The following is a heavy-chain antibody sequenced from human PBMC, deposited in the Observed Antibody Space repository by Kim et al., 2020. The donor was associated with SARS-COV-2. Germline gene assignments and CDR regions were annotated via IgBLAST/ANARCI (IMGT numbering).Heavy chain of an antibody. CDR1: GGSISSSSYY. V-gene: IGHV4-39*01. CDR2: IYYSGST. CDR3: ARSTYYDSSGYYPTPFDY. D-gene: IGHD3-22*01. J-gene: IGHJ4*02. Sequence: SETLSLTCTVSGGSISSSSYYWGWIRQPPGKGLEWIGSIYYSGSTYYNPSLKSRVTISVDTSKNQFSLKLSSVTAADTAVYYCARSTYYDSSGYYPTPFDYWGQGTLVTVSS.